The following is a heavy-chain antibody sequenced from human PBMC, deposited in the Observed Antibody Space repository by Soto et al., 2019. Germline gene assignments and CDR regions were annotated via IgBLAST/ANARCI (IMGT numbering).Heavy chain of an antibody. D-gene: IGHD3-22*01. J-gene: IGHJ4*02. Sequence: GGSLRLSCAASGFTFSSYGMHWVRQAPGKGLEWVAVIWYDGSNKYYADSVKGRFTISRDNSKNTLYLQMNSLRAEDTAVYYCARDLDTMIVVVTAFDYWGQGTLVTVSS. V-gene: IGHV3-33*01. CDR3: ARDLDTMIVVVTAFDY. CDR2: IWYDGSNK. CDR1: GFTFSSYG.